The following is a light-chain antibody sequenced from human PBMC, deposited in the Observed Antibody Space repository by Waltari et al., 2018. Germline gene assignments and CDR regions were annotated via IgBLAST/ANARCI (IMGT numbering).Light chain of an antibody. CDR1: QSINSY. CDR3: QQYNKWPLT. Sequence: EVVMTQSPATVSVSPGERATLSCRASQSINSYLAWYQQKPGQAPRLLIYGASTRATGIPARFSGSGSGTYFTLTISSLQSEDFAIYYCQQYNKWPLTFGPGTKVHF. J-gene: IGKJ3*01. CDR2: GAS. V-gene: IGKV3-15*01.